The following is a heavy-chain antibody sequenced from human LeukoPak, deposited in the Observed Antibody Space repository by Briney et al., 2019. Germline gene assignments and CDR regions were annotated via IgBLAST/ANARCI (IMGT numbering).Heavy chain of an antibody. V-gene: IGHV3-23*01. CDR1: GFTFSSYA. CDR3: AKGRYSSSHYVGDY. CDR2: ISGSGSST. J-gene: IGHJ4*02. Sequence: GRSLRLSCAASGFTFSSYAMSWVRQAPGKGLEWVSAISGSGSSTYYADSVKGRFTISRDNSENTLFLQMNSLRAEDTALYYCAKGRYSSSHYVGDYWGQGTLVTVSS. D-gene: IGHD6-6*01.